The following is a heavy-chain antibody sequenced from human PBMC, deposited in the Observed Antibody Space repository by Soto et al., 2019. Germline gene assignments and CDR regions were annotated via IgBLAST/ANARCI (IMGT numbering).Heavy chain of an antibody. CDR3: SSTGSLSY. Sequence: ESGGGLVQPGGSLTLSCAASGFSFSTYWMTWVRQAPGKGLEWVANIKQDGSEQHYVDSVKGRFTISRDNAKNSLYLQMNSLRAEDTAVYYCSSTGSLSYWGQGTLVTVSS. J-gene: IGHJ4*02. CDR2: IKQDGSEQ. CDR1: GFSFSTYW. V-gene: IGHV3-7*01. D-gene: IGHD3-16*02.